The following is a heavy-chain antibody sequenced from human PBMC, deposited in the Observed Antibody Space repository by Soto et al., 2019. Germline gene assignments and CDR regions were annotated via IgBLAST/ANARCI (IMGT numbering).Heavy chain of an antibody. CDR3: ARGKGSTYRKINWFDP. V-gene: IGHV4-59*12. D-gene: IGHD4-4*01. Sequence: SETLSLTCTVSGGSISSYYWSWIRQPPGKGLEWIGYIYHSGSTSYNPSLKSRVTISVDRSKNQFSLKLSSVTAADTAVYYCARGKGSTYRKINWFDPWGQGTLVTVSS. CDR1: GGSISSYY. J-gene: IGHJ5*02. CDR2: IYHSGST.